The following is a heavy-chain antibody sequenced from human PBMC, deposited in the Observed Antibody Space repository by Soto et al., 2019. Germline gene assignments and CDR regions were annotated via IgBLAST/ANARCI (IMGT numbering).Heavy chain of an antibody. CDR3: ARDNGGASITGENEC. CDR1: GGTFSSYA. V-gene: IGHV1-69*12. CDR2: IIPIFGTA. Sequence: QVQLVQSGAEVKKPGSSVKVSCKASGGTFSSYAISWVRQAPGQGLEWMGGIIPIFGTAHYAQKFQGRVTCTVGESTSTVDMELSSLRSEHAAVYYCARDNGGASITGENECWGQGNLVNGSS. J-gene: IGHJ4*02. D-gene: IGHD2-8*01.